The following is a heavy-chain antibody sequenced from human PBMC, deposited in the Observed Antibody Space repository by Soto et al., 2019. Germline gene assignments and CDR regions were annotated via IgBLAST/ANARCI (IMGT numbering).Heavy chain of an antibody. D-gene: IGHD6-19*01. Sequence: SETLSLTCTVSGGSISSYYWSWIRQPPGKGLEWIGYIYYSGSTNYNPSLKSRVTISVDTSKNQFSLKLSSVTAADTAVYYCARVRSSGWYGGFDYWGQGTLVTVSS. CDR3: ARVRSSGWYGGFDY. CDR2: IYYSGST. V-gene: IGHV4-59*01. J-gene: IGHJ4*02. CDR1: GGSISSYY.